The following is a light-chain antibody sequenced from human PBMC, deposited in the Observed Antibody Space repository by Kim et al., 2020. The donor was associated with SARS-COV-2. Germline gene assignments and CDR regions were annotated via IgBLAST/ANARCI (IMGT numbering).Light chain of an antibody. CDR1: QSVSGSS. Sequence: SPGERATLSCRTSQSVSGSSLAWYQQKPGQAPRLLIYGASSRATGIPDRFSGSGSGTDFTLTISRLEPEDFAVYYCQQYGTSPRTFGQGTKVDIK. CDR2: GAS. J-gene: IGKJ1*01. CDR3: QQYGTSPRT. V-gene: IGKV3-20*01.